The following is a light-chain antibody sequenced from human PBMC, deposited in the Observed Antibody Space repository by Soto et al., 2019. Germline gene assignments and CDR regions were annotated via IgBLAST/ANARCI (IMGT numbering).Light chain of an antibody. CDR3: SSYTSSSTTVV. V-gene: IGLV2-14*03. CDR1: SSDVGGYNY. Sequence: QSALTQPASVSGSPGQSITISCTGTSSDVGGYNYVSWYQHHPGKAPKLLIFDVSNRPSGLSNRFSGSKSGNTASLTISGLQAEDEADYYCSSYTSSSTTVVFGGGTKLTVL. J-gene: IGLJ2*01. CDR2: DVS.